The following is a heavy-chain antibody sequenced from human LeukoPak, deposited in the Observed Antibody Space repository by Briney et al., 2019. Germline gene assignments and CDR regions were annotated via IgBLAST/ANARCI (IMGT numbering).Heavy chain of an antibody. CDR2: INPNSGGT. V-gene: IGHV1-2*02. D-gene: IGHD2-15*01. CDR1: GYTFTGYY. CDR3: ASSRYCSGGSCYYFDY. Sequence: ASVKVSCKASGYTFTGYYMHWVRQAPGQGGEGMGWINPNSGGTNYAQKFQGRVTMTRDTSISTAYMELSRLRSDDTAVYYCASSRYCSGGSCYYFDYWGQGTLVTVSS. J-gene: IGHJ4*02.